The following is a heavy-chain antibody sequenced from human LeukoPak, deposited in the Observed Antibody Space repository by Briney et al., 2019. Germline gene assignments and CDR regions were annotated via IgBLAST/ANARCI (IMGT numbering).Heavy chain of an antibody. Sequence: SETLSLTCSVSARSISSGSYPWCWIRQPPGKGLEWIGSIYYSGSTYYNPSLKSRVTISVDTSKNQFSLNLSSVTAADTAVYYCAGAGYIFYCGMDVWDKGTTVTVSS. CDR1: ARSISSGSYP. CDR2: IYYSGST. CDR3: AGAGYIFYCGMDV. J-gene: IGHJ6*04. V-gene: IGHV4-39*01. D-gene: IGHD5-18*01.